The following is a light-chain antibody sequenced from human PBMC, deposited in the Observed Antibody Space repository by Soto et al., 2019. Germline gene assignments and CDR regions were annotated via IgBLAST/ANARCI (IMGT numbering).Light chain of an antibody. J-gene: IGLJ2*01. CDR2: EVT. Sequence: QSALTQPPSASGSPGQSVTISCTGTSSEVGAYNYVSWYQQHPGKAPKLIISEVTKRPSGVPDRFSGSKSGNTASLTVSGLQAEDEADYYCNSYAGSNNPVVFGGGTKLTVL. CDR1: SSEVGAYNY. CDR3: NSYAGSNNPVV. V-gene: IGLV2-8*01.